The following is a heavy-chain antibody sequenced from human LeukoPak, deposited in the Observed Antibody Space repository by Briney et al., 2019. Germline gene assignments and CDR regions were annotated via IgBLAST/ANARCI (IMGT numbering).Heavy chain of an antibody. D-gene: IGHD6-6*01. CDR3: ARGHQVAARPVDH. CDR1: GFTFSNYN. Sequence: GGSLGLSCAGSGFTFSNYNMNWVRQAPGKGLEWVSYISSSGTTMYYADSVKGRFTISRDNAKNSLYLQMNSLRAEDTAVYYCARGHQVAARPVDHWGQGTLVTVSS. J-gene: IGHJ4*02. V-gene: IGHV3-48*01. CDR2: ISSSGTTM.